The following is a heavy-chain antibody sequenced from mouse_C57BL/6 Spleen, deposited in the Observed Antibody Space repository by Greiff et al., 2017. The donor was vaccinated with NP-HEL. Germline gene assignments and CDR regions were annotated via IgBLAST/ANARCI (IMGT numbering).Heavy chain of an antibody. V-gene: IGHV1-64*01. CDR2: IHPNSGST. D-gene: IGHD1-1*01. Sequence: QVQLQQPGAELVKPGASVKLSCKASGYTFTSYWMHWVKQRPGQGLEWIGMIHPNSGSTNYNEKFKSKATLTVAKSSSTAYMQLSSLTSEDSAVYYCARYYYGSSFFDYWGQGTTLTVSS. CDR1: GYTFTSYW. CDR3: ARYYYGSSFFDY. J-gene: IGHJ2*01.